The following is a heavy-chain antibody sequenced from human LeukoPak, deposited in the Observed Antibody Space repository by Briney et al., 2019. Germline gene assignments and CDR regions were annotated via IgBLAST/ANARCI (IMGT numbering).Heavy chain of an antibody. CDR1: GGTFSSYA. D-gene: IGHD2-2*01. V-gene: IGHV1-69*05. J-gene: IGHJ5*02. CDR2: IIPIFGTA. CDR3: ASAPLVVVPAAWRYNWFAP. Sequence: EASVKVSCKASGGTFSSYAISWVRQAPGQGLEWMGGIIPIFGTANYAQKFQGRVTITTDESTSTAYMELSSLRSEDTAVYYCASAPLVVVPAAWRYNWFAPWAREPWSPSPQ.